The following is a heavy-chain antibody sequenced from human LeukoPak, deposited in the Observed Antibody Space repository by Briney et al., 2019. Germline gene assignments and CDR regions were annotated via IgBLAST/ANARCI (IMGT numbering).Heavy chain of an antibody. CDR3: ARLGSYYDSSGYYYDGTGGAFDM. CDR2: INPNIGGT. V-gene: IGHV1-2*02. CDR1: GSTFTGYY. D-gene: IGHD3-22*01. Sequence: GASVKLSCKASGSTFTGYYMHWVRQAPGQGLEWMGWINPNIGGTNYAQKLQGRVTMTTDTSISTAYMERSRLRSDDTAVYYCARLGSYYDSSGYYYDGTGGAFDMGREGTMVTVS. J-gene: IGHJ3*02.